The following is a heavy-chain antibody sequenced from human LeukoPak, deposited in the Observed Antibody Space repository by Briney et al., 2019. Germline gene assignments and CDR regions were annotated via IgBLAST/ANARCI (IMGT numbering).Heavy chain of an antibody. D-gene: IGHD2-2*02. CDR2: VHYSESA. V-gene: IGHV4-31*03. J-gene: IGHJ5*02. CDR3: ARGLGYCSSTSCYTWFDP. Sequence: SQTLSLTCTVSGGSIRSGGYYWSWIRQLPEKGLEWIGYVHYSESAHYNLSLKSRVIISIDTSKSQFSLKLSSVTAADTAVYYCARGLGYCSSTSCYTWFDPWGQGTLVTVSS. CDR1: GGSIRSGGYY.